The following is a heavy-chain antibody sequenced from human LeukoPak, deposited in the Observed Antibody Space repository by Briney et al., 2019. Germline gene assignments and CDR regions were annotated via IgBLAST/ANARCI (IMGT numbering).Heavy chain of an antibody. V-gene: IGHV3-7*01. Sequence: GGSLRLSCVTSPGYGFTSHWMNWVRQAPGRGLEWVANIKQDGSEKYFVDSVKGRFTISRDNAKNSLYLQMNSLRAEDTAIYYCARWGLYNWNSFDYWGQGTLVTVSS. J-gene: IGHJ4*02. D-gene: IGHD1-1*01. CDR2: IKQDGSEK. CDR3: ARWGLYNWNSFDY. CDR1: PGYGFTSHW.